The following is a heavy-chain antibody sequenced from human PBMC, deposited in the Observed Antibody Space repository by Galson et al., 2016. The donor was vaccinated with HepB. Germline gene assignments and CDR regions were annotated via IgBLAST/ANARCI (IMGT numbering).Heavy chain of an antibody. CDR1: GFSLNTRGVG. CDR3: AHRRDPFGGALVGTCDY. V-gene: IGHV2-5*02. D-gene: IGHD3-16*01. J-gene: IGHJ4*02. Sequence: PALVKPTQTLTLTCSFSGFSLNTRGVGVVWIRQPPGKALEWLGFIYWDDDKYYRPSLESRLTITKDTSKNQVILTLPNVNPVDTATYDCAHRRDPFGGALVGTCDYWGQGTRVTVSS. CDR2: IYWDDDK.